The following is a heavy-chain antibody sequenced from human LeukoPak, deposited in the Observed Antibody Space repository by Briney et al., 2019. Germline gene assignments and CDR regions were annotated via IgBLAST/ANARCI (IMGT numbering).Heavy chain of an antibody. CDR1: GFTLSRTW. Sequence: PGGSLRLSCEASGFTLSRTWMHWVRQGPGKGLLWLSRIESGGTTMYAESVKGRFTISRDNAKNTIYLQMNSLRAEDTAVYYCVRDNYYVMDVWGQGTVVTVAS. V-gene: IGHV3-74*03. D-gene: IGHD3-10*02. CDR3: VRDNYYVMDV. CDR2: IESGGTT. J-gene: IGHJ3*01.